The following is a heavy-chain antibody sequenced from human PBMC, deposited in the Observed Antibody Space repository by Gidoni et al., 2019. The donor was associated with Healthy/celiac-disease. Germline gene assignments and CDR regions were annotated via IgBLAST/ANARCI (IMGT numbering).Heavy chain of an antibody. D-gene: IGHD3-3*01. CDR2: ISGSGGST. Sequence: EVQLLESGGGLVQPGGSLGLSCAASGFTFSSYAMSWVRQAPGKGLEWVSAISGSGGSTYYADSVKGRFTISRDNSKNTLYLQMNSLRAEDTAVYYCAKDQSQRITIFGVVIDYWGQGTLVTVSS. J-gene: IGHJ4*02. CDR1: GFTFSSYA. CDR3: AKDQSQRITIFGVVIDY. V-gene: IGHV3-23*01.